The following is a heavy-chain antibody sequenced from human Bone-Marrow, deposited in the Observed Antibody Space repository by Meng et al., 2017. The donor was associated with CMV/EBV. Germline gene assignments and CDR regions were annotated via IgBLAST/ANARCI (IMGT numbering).Heavy chain of an antibody. J-gene: IGHJ6*02. Sequence: GESLKISCAASIFTFSSSWMSWVRQAPGKGLEWVANINQDGSEKFYVDSVKGRFTISRDNAKNSLYLQMNSLRAEDTAVYYCAREDIVVRPAANYYHYYGMDVWGQGTTVTVSS. CDR3: AREDIVVRPAANYYHYYGMDV. V-gene: IGHV3-7*01. CDR1: IFTFSSSW. CDR2: INQDGSEK. D-gene: IGHD2-2*01.